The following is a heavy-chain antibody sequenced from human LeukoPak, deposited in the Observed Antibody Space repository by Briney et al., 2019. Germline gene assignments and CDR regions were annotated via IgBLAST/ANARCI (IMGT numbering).Heavy chain of an antibody. D-gene: IGHD5-12*01. CDR2: IYCTGST. V-gene: IGHV4-61*05. J-gene: IGHJ3*02. CDR3: ARVYGAGYDFRGAFDI. Sequence: PSETLSLTCTVSGGSISSSSYYWGWIRQPPGKGLEWIGYIYCTGSTNYNPSLKSRVTISVDTSKNQFSLKLSSVTAADTAVYYCARVYGAGYDFRGAFDIWGQGTMVTVSS. CDR1: GGSISSSSYY.